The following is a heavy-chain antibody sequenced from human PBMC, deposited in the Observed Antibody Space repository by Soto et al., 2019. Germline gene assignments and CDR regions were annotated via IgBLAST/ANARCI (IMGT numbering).Heavy chain of an antibody. CDR3: ARDFPGYSSGWYDY. CDR2: IIPIFGTA. CDR1: GGTFSSYA. D-gene: IGHD6-19*01. V-gene: IGHV1-69*13. J-gene: IGHJ4*02. Sequence: SVKVSCKASGGTFSSYAISWVRQAPGQGLEWMGGIIPIFGTANYAQKFQGRVTITADESTSTAYMELSSLRSEDTAVYYCARDFPGYSSGWYDYWGQGTLVTVSS.